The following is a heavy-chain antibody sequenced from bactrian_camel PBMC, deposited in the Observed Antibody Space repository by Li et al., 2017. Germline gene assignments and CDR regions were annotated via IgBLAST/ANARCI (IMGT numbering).Heavy chain of an antibody. CDR1: GYTYSSNC. D-gene: IGHD7*01. V-gene: IGHV3S40*01. CDR2: IYTDGDMA. Sequence: VQLVESGGGSVQPGGSLRLSCDASGYTYSSNCMGWFRQAPGKEREGVAVIYTDGDMAYFAESVKGRFTISRDKTTVHLQMNSLQPEDTATYYCAYESGTTPDQCRRRGPGGYFGQGTQVTVS. J-gene: IGHJ4*01.